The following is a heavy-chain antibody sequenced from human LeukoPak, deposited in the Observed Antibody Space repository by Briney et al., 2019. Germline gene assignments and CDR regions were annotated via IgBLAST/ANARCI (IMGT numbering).Heavy chain of an antibody. J-gene: IGHJ4*02. CDR3: ARANYDDSSGYQSLFYFDY. D-gene: IGHD3-22*01. Sequence: GGSLRLSCAASGFTFTNAWMSWVRQAPGKGLEWVGRIKTRTDGGTTDYAAPVKGRFTISRDDSKNTLFLQMNSLRDQDKAVYYCARANYDDSSGYQSLFYFDYWGQGTLVTVSS. CDR1: GFTFTNAW. V-gene: IGHV3-15*01. CDR2: IKTRTDGGTT.